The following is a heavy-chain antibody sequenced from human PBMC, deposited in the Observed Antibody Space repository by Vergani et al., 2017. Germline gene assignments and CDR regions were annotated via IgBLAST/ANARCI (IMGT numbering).Heavy chain of an antibody. CDR3: ARAVVIKGDAFDI. D-gene: IGHD3-22*01. J-gene: IGHJ3*02. CDR2: ISWNSGSI. CDR1: GFTFDDYA. V-gene: IGHV3-9*01. Sequence: EVQLVESGGGLVQPGRSLRLSCAASGFTFDDYAMHWVRQAPGKGREWVSGISWNSGSIGYADSVKGRFTISRDNAKNSLYLQMNSLRAEDTAVYYCARAVVIKGDAFDIWGQGTMVTVSS.